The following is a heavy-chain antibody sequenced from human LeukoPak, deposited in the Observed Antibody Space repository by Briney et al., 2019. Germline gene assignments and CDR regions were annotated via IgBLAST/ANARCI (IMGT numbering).Heavy chain of an antibody. CDR3: ARGANYDILTGYYPLHYYYYGMDV. CDR1: GGTFSSYA. Sequence: GASVKVSCKASGGTFSSYAISWVRQAPGQGLEWMGGIIPIFGTANYAQKFQGRVTITADESTSTAYMELSSLRSEDTAMYYCARGANYDILTGYYPLHYYYYGMDVWGKGTTVTVSS. D-gene: IGHD3-9*01. J-gene: IGHJ6*04. CDR2: IIPIFGTA. V-gene: IGHV1-69*13.